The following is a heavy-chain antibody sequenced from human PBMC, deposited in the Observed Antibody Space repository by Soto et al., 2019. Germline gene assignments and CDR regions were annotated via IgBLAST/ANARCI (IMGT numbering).Heavy chain of an antibody. CDR1: GFTFSSCW. CDR2: INSDGSST. V-gene: IGHV3-74*01. CDR3: ARDRGTGDAFDI. D-gene: IGHD3-10*01. J-gene: IGHJ3*02. Sequence: GGSLRLSCAASGFTFSSCWMHWGRQAPGKGLVWVSRINSDGSSTSYADSVKGRFTISRDNAKNTLYLQMNSLRAEDTAVYYCARDRGTGDAFDIWGQGTMVTVSS.